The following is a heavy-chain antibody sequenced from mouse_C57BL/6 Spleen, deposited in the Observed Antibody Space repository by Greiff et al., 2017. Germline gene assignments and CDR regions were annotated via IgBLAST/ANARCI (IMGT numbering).Heavy chain of an antibody. Sequence: EVQLQQSGPVLVKPGASVKMSCKASGYTFTDYYMNWVKQSHGKSLEWIGVINPYNGGTSYNQKFKGKATLTVDKSSSTAYMELSSLTSEDSAVYYCARESYDYDVGFDYWGQGTTLTVSS. V-gene: IGHV1-19*01. D-gene: IGHD2-4*01. CDR1: GYTFTDYY. J-gene: IGHJ2*01. CDR3: ARESYDYDVGFDY. CDR2: INPYNGGT.